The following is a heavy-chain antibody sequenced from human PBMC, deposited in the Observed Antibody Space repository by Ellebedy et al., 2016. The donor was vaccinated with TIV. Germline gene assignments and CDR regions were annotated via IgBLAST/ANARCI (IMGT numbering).Heavy chain of an antibody. CDR3: ARVGAAAAAVDQPNDY. V-gene: IGHV4-4*02. Sequence: SETLSLXXAVSGGSISSSNWWSWVRQPPGKGLEWIGEIYHSGSTNYNPSLKSRVTISVDTSKNQFSLKLSSVTAADTAVYYCARVGAAAAAVDQPNDYWGQGTLVTVSS. D-gene: IGHD6-13*01. CDR1: GGSISSSNW. CDR2: IYHSGST. J-gene: IGHJ4*02.